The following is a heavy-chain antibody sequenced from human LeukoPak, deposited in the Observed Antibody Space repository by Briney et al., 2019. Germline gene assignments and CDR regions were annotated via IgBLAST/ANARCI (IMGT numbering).Heavy chain of an antibody. J-gene: IGHJ4*02. CDR3: AIQNDLGYCSSTSCYNNHIFDY. Sequence: GGSLRLSCAASGFDFSTYNMNWVRQAPGKGLEWVSFITGSGITYYADSVRGRFTISRDNAKSSLYLQMNSLRVEDTAVYYCAIQNDLGYCSSTSCYNNHIFDYWGQGTLVTVSS. CDR2: ITGSGIT. CDR1: GFDFSTYN. V-gene: IGHV3-48*04. D-gene: IGHD2-2*02.